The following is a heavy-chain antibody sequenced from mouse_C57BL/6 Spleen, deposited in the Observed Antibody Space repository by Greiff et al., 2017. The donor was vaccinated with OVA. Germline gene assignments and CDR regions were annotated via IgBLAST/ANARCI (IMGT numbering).Heavy chain of an antibody. D-gene: IGHD1-1*01. V-gene: IGHV5-16*01. J-gene: IGHJ2*01. Sequence: EVKLMESEGGLVQPGSSMKLSCTASGFTFSDYYMAWVRQVPEKGLEWVANINYDGSSTYYLDSLKSRFIISRDNAKNILYLQMSSLKSEDTATYYCAREGYGPYYFDYWGQGTTLTVSS. CDR2: INYDGSST. CDR3: AREGYGPYYFDY. CDR1: GFTFSDYY.